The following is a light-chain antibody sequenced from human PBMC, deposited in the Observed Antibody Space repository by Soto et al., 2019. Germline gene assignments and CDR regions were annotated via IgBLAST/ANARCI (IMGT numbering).Light chain of an antibody. CDR3: LLYSGGAQM. CDR1: TGAVTSGFY. Sequence: QAVVTQEPSLTVSPGGTVTLTCASSTGAVTSGFYPNWFQQKPGQAPRALIYSTSNNHSWTPARFSGSLLGGKAALTLSGVQPEDESDYYCLLYSGGAQMFGGGTKLTVL. V-gene: IGLV7-43*01. J-gene: IGLJ3*02. CDR2: STS.